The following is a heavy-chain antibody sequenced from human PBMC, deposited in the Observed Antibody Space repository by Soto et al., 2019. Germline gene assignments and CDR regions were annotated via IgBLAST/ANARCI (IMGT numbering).Heavy chain of an antibody. CDR2: IYYSGST. Sequence: QVQLQESGPGLVKPSETLSLTCTVSGGSISSYYWSWIRQPPGKGLEWIGYIYYSGSTNYNPSLKSRVTISVDTSKNQFSRKLSSVTAADTAVYYCARAEGPWSGSWEGGNYFDYWGQGTLVTVSS. CDR1: GGSISSYY. V-gene: IGHV4-59*01. D-gene: IGHD3-3*01. CDR3: ARAEGPWSGSWEGGNYFDY. J-gene: IGHJ4*02.